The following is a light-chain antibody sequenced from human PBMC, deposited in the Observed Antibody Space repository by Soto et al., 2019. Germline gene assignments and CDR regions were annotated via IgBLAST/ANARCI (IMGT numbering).Light chain of an antibody. CDR3: SSYTTSTTLI. Sequence: QSALTQPASVSGSPGQSITISCTGNSSDVGRYKLVSWYQQHPGKAPKLMIYDVTNRPSGVSNRFSGSKSGNTASLTISGLQAEDEADYYCSSYTTSTTLIFGGGTKLTVL. CDR1: SSDVGRYKL. J-gene: IGLJ2*01. V-gene: IGLV2-14*03. CDR2: DVT.